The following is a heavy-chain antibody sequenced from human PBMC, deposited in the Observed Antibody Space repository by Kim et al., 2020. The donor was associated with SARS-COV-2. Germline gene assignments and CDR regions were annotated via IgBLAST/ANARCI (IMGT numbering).Heavy chain of an antibody. CDR3: ARLDAMTSRHFDP. Sequence: YAQKLQGRVTMTTDTSTSTAYMELRSLRSDDTAVYYCARLDAMTSRHFDPWGQGTLVTVSS. D-gene: IGHD2-2*01. J-gene: IGHJ5*02. V-gene: IGHV1-18*01.